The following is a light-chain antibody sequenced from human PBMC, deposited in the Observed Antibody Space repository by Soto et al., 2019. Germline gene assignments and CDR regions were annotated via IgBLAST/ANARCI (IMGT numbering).Light chain of an antibody. CDR1: QYISNY. Sequence: DIQMTQSPSSLSASVGDRVTITCRASQYISNYLNWYQQKPGKDPNLLIYAASTLQGGVPSRFSGSGFGTEFTLTISSLEPEDCTSYCCHRSYTTPITFGQGTRLEI. V-gene: IGKV1-39*01. CDR2: AAS. J-gene: IGKJ5*01. CDR3: HRSYTTPIT.